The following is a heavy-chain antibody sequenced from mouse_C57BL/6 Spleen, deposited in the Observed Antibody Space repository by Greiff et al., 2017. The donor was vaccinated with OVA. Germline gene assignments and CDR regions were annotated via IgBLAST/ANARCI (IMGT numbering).Heavy chain of an antibody. CDR1: GFTFSDYG. V-gene: IGHV5-17*01. CDR2: ISSGSSTI. CDR3: ARPYTPHWYFDV. D-gene: IGHD2-10*01. Sequence: EVQLVESGGGLVKPGGSLKLSCAASGFTFSDYGMHWVRQAPEKGLEWVAYISSGSSTIYYADTVKGRFTFSRDNAKNTLFLQMTSLRSEDTAMYYCARPYTPHWYFDVWGTGTTVTVSS. J-gene: IGHJ1*03.